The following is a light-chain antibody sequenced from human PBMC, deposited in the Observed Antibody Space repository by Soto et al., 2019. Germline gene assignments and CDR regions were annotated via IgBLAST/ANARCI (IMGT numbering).Light chain of an antibody. CDR2: DAS. CDR1: QSISTY. Sequence: DIQMTQSPSSLSASVGDRVTITCRASQSISTYLNWYQQKPGKAPNLLIYDASSLQSGVPSRFSGSGSGTDFTLTISSLQPEDIATFYCQQNYSPPFTFGQGTKLDIK. V-gene: IGKV1-39*01. J-gene: IGKJ2*01. CDR3: QQNYSPPFT.